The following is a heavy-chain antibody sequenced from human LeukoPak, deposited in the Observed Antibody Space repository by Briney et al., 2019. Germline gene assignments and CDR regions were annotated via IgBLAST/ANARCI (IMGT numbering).Heavy chain of an antibody. J-gene: IGHJ4*02. CDR1: GGTFSSYA. V-gene: IGHV1-69*06. Sequence: ASVKVSCKASGGTFSSYAISWVRQAPGQGLEWMGGIIPIFGTANYAQKFQGRVTMTEDTSTDTAYMELSSLRSEDTAVYYCATNSGSYGREIDYWGQGTLVTVSS. CDR2: IIPIFGTA. D-gene: IGHD1-26*01. CDR3: ATNSGSYGREIDY.